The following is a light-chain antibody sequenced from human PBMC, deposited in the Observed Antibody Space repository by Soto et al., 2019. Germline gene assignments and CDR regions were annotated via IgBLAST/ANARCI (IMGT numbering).Light chain of an antibody. Sequence: EIVMTQSPATLSVSPGERATLSCRASQSVSSNLAWYQQKPGQAPRLLMYGASTRVTGIPARFSGSGSGTEFTLTISSLQSEDFAVYYCQQYNNWPPKTFGQGTKVDI. CDR2: GAS. CDR3: QQYNNWPPKT. V-gene: IGKV3-15*01. CDR1: QSVSSN. J-gene: IGKJ1*01.